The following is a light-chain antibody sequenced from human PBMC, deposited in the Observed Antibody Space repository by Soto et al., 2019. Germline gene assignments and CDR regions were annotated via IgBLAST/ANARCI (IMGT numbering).Light chain of an antibody. J-gene: IGLJ2*01. CDR1: SSNIGARYD. Sequence: QSVLTQPPSVSGAPGQRVTISCTGSSSNIGARYDVHWYQQLPGTAPKLLIYGNSNRPSGVPDRFSGSKSGTSASLAITGXXXXXXXXYYCQSYDSSLNAVVFGGGTKVTV. V-gene: IGLV1-40*01. CDR2: GNS. CDR3: QSYDSSLNAVV.